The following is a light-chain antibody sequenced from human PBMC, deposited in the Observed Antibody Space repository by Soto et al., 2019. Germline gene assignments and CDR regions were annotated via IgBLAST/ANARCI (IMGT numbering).Light chain of an antibody. V-gene: IGKV1-39*01. J-gene: IGKJ1*01. CDR1: QSISSY. CDR3: KQSYSTPQT. CDR2: AAS. Sequence: DIQMTQSPSSLSASVGDRVTITCRASQSISSYLNWYQQKPGKAHKLLIYAASSLQSGVQSRFSGSGSGTDFTLTIRSLQPEDFATYYWKQSYSTPQTFGQGTKVDIK.